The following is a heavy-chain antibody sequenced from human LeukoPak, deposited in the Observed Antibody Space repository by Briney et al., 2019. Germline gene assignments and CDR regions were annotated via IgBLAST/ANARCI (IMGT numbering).Heavy chain of an antibody. CDR2: INYSGST. D-gene: IGHD6-19*01. V-gene: IGHV4-59*01. CDR1: GASISSFY. CDR3: ARGAGWYNY. Sequence: PSETLSLTCTVSGASISSFYWSWIRQPPWKGLEWIAYINYSGSTNYNPSLKSRVTISVDTSMKEFSLKLSSVTAADTAVYYCARGAGWYNYWGQGILVTVSS. J-gene: IGHJ4*02.